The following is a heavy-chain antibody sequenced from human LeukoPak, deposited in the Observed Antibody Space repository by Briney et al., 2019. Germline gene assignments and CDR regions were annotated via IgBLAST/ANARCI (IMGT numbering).Heavy chain of an antibody. J-gene: IGHJ3*02. D-gene: IGHD3-22*01. CDR2: IYYSGST. Sequence: SETLSLTCTVSGGSISSSSYYWGWIRQPPGKGLEWIGSIYYSGSTYYNPSLKSRVTISVDTSKNQFSLKLSSVTAADTAVYYCATSITMIVRSAFDIWGQGTMVTVSS. V-gene: IGHV4-39*07. CDR1: GGSISSSSYY. CDR3: ATSITMIVRSAFDI.